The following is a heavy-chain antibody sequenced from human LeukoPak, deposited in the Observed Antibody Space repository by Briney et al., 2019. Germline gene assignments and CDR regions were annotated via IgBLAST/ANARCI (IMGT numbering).Heavy chain of an antibody. CDR1: GGSISSGGYY. Sequence: SQTLSLTCTVSGGSISSGGYYWSWIRQHPGKGLEWIGYIYYSGSTYYNPSLESRVTISVDTSKNQFSLKLSSVTAADTAVYYCARAWDSGYYSHFDYWGQGTLVTVSS. D-gene: IGHD3-22*01. V-gene: IGHV4-31*03. J-gene: IGHJ4*02. CDR3: ARAWDSGYYSHFDY. CDR2: IYYSGST.